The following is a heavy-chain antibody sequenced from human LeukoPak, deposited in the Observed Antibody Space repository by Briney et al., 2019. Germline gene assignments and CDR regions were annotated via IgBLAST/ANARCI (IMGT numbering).Heavy chain of an antibody. J-gene: IGHJ4*02. CDR1: GFTFSSYG. Sequence: GRSLRLSCADSGFTFSSYGMHWVRQAPGKGLEWVAVISYDGSNKYYADSVKGRFTISRDNSKNTLYLQMNSLRAEDTAVYYCAKDPAYYDFWSGYSNYFENWGQGTLVTVSS. CDR2: ISYDGSNK. D-gene: IGHD3-3*01. V-gene: IGHV3-30*18. CDR3: AKDPAYYDFWSGYSNYFEN.